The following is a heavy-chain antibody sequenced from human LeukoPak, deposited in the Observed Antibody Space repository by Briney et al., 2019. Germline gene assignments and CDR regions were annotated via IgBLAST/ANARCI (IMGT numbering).Heavy chain of an antibody. CDR3: ARGLVGATTCFDY. V-gene: IGHV4-39*07. CDR2: IYYSGST. D-gene: IGHD1-26*01. Sequence: SETLSLTCTVSGGSISSSSYYWGWIRQSPGKGLEWIGSIYYSGSTYYNPSLKSRVTISVDTSKNQFSLKLSSVTAADTAVYYCARGLVGATTCFDYWGQGTLVTVSS. CDR1: GGSISSSSYY. J-gene: IGHJ4*02.